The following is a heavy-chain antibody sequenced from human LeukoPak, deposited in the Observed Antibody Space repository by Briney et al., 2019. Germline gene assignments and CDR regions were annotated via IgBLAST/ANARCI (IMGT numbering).Heavy chain of an antibody. V-gene: IGHV3-23*01. J-gene: IGHJ4*02. Sequence: GGSLRLSCAASGFTFSRSAMTWVRQGPGTGLEFVASIINNGGGTYYADSVKGRFTISRDNSKNTLYLQMNSLRAEDTALYYCAKDGLYYDGSEHVYYFDSWGQGTLVSVSS. CDR2: IINNGGGT. CDR1: GFTFSRSA. D-gene: IGHD3-22*01. CDR3: AKDGLYYDGSEHVYYFDS.